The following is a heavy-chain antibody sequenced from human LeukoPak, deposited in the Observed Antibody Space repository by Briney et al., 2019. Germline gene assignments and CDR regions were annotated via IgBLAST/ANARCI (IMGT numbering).Heavy chain of an antibody. Sequence: GGSLRLSCAASGFTFSSFTITWVRQAPGKGLEWVSSMTSTGSYINYADSARGRFTISRDNAKKSVFLQMNSLRDEDTAVYYCNQERGSRGECWGQGTLVTVSS. V-gene: IGHV3-21*03. CDR3: NQERGSRGEC. CDR2: MTSTGSYI. CDR1: GFTFSSFT. D-gene: IGHD3-10*01. J-gene: IGHJ4*02.